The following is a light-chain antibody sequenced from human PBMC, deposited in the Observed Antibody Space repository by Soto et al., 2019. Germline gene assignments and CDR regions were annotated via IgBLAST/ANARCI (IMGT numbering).Light chain of an antibody. CDR3: PQQNDWPQT. Sequence: TQSPAILSVSPPETATIYCRASQSISSDLAWYHQKPGQAPRLLMFRRSGSATSVPARFSASGSGTAFNLTIISRQAREFAVYYFPQQNDWPQTFGQGTKVDIK. CDR1: QSISSD. V-gene: IGKV3-15*01. CDR2: RRS. J-gene: IGKJ1*01.